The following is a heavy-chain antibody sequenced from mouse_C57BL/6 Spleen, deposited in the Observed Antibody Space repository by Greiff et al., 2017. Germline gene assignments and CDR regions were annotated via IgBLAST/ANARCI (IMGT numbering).Heavy chain of an antibody. CDR1: GYTFTSYW. D-gene: IGHD2-4*01. Sequence: QVQLQQPGAELVRPGSSVKLSCKASGYTFTSYWMDWVKQRPGQGLAWIGNIYPSDSETHYNQKFKDKATLTVDKSSSTAYMQLSSLTSEDYAVDFCARGYYYDYGWFADWGKGTMVTVSA. CDR2: IYPSDSET. V-gene: IGHV1-61*01. J-gene: IGHJ3*01. CDR3: ARGYYYDYGWFAD.